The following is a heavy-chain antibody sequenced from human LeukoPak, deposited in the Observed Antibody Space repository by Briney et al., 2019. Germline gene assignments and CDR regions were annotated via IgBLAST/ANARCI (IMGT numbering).Heavy chain of an antibody. CDR2: IIPIFGTA. V-gene: IGHV1-69*05. CDR1: GGTFSSYA. Sequence: SVKVSCXASGGTFSSYAISWVRQAHGQGLEWMGRIIPIFGTANYAQKFQGRVTITTDESTSTAYMELSSLRSEDTAVYYCARDSPTNWFDPWGQGTLVTVSS. J-gene: IGHJ5*02. CDR3: ARDSPTNWFDP.